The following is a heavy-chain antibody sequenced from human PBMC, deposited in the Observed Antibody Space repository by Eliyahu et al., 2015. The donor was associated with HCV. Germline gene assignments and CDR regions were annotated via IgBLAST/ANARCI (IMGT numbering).Heavy chain of an antibody. V-gene: IGHV3-23*01. D-gene: IGHD1-26*01. Sequence: EVQLLESGGGLVQPGGSLRLXXAAFGXXXSSYAMRWXRQAPGKGLEWVSAISLSGATTYYADSVKGRFTVSRDNSKSTLYLQMNSLRAEDTAIYYCAKDISGNYAYFDYWGQGTQVTVSS. J-gene: IGHJ4*02. CDR3: AKDISGNYAYFDY. CDR1: GXXXSSYA. CDR2: ISLSGATT.